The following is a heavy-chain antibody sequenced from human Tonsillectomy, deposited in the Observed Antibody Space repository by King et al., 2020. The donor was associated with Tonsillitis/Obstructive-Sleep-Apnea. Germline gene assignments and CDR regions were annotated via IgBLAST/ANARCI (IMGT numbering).Heavy chain of an antibody. V-gene: IGHV1-18*01. CDR3: VRDVAAAWFYFGY. J-gene: IGHJ4*02. D-gene: IGHD6-13*01. CDR1: GYTFISYG. Sequence: QLVQSGAEVKKPGASVKVSCKASGYTFISYGIFWVRQAPGQGLECMGWIRPQNGNTKYVQKFQGRVTMTTETSTSTADMELWSLRSDDTAVYYCVRDVAAAWFYFGYWGQGTLVTVSS. CDR2: IRPQNGNT.